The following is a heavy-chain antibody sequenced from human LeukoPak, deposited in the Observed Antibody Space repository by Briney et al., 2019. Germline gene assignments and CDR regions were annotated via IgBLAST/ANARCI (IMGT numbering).Heavy chain of an antibody. V-gene: IGHV3-11*05. CDR2: ISSSGSYK. D-gene: IGHD6-13*01. CDR1: GFTFSNYY. CDR3: AREGPSVIAEPDTNYFDY. Sequence: GGSLRLSCAVPGFTFSNYYMSWIRQAPGKGLEWVSYISSSGSYKSYTDSVKGRFTISRDNAKHSLYLQMNSLRAEDTAVYYCAREGPSVIAEPDTNYFDYWGQGTLVTVSS. J-gene: IGHJ4*02.